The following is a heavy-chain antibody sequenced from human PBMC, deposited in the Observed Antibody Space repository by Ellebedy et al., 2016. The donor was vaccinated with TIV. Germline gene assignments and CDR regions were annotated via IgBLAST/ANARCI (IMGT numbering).Heavy chain of an antibody. Sequence: PGGSLRLSCAASGFTFSDCYMNWIRQAPGKGLEWISYISTSGSLIYYADSVKGRFTISRDNAKNTLYLQMNSLRAEDTAVYYCARDGIVGGTTEYYFDYWGQGTLVTVSS. CDR3: ARDGIVGGTTEYYFDY. V-gene: IGHV3-11*04. D-gene: IGHD1-26*01. CDR1: GFTFSDCY. CDR2: ISTSGSLI. J-gene: IGHJ4*02.